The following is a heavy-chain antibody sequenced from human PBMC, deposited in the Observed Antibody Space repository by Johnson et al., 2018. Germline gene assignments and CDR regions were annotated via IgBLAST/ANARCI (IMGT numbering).Heavy chain of an antibody. Sequence: QVQLVQSGGGVVQPGRSLRLSCAASGFIFNIYGMHWVRQAPGKGLEWVAVIWSDGSNEKYADSVKGRFPISRDNSKNTLYLQMNSLSAEDTAVYYGVRLGYYYDRSGHLGAFDIWGQGTMVTVSS. V-gene: IGHV3-33*01. D-gene: IGHD3-22*01. CDR2: IWSDGSNE. J-gene: IGHJ3*02. CDR1: GFIFNIYG. CDR3: VRLGYYYDRSGHLGAFDI.